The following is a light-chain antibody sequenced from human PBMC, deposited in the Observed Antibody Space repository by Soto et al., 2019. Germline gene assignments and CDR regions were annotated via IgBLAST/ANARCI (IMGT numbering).Light chain of an antibody. J-gene: IGKJ4*01. V-gene: IGKV4-1*01. CDR3: QQYYSVPVT. Sequence: DIVMTQSPDSLALSLGERATINCKSSQSLLYSSDNKNQLAWYQQKPGQPPKLLIDWASIRESVVPDRFSGSGSGTDFTLTISSLQADDVAVYYCQQYYSVPVTFGGGTKVEMK. CDR1: QSLLYSSDNKNQ. CDR2: WAS.